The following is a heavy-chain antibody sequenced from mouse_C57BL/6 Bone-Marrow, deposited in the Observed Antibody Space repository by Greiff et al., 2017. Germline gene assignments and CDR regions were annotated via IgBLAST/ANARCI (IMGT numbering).Heavy chain of an antibody. CDR2: IRLKSDNYAT. V-gene: IGHV6-3*01. CDR1: GFTFSNYW. CDR3: TAPYGNIYAMDY. J-gene: IGHJ4*01. D-gene: IGHD2-1*01. Sequence: EVKLMESGGGLVQPGGSMKLSCVASGFTFSNYWMNWVRQSPEKGLEWVAQIRLKSDNYATHYAESVKGRFTISRDDSKSSVYLQMNNLRAEDTGIYYCTAPYGNIYAMDYWGQGTSVTVSS.